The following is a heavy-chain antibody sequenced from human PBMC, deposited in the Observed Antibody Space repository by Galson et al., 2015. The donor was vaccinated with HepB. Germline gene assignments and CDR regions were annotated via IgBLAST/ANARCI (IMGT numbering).Heavy chain of an antibody. D-gene: IGHD5-12*01. CDR3: TTDVGYGFDY. CDR2: INSKTDGGTT. CDR1: GFTFSNAW. J-gene: IGHJ4*02. V-gene: IGHV3-15*01. Sequence: SLRLSCAASGFTFSNAWMSWVRQAPGKGLEWVGRINSKTDGGTTDYAAPVKGRVTISRDDSKNRLYPQMNSRKTEDTAVYYCTTDVGYGFDYWGQGTLVTVSS.